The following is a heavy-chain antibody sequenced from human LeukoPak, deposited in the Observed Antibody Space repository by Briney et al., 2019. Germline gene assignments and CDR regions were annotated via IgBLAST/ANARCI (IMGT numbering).Heavy chain of an antibody. V-gene: IGHV1-46*01. J-gene: IGHJ4*02. CDR1: GYTFTSYY. Sequence: ASVTVSCKASGYTFTSYYMHWVRQAPGQGLEWMGIINPSGGSTTYAQKFQGRVTMTSDTSTSTLYMELSSLRSEATAVYYCARAGGVSVIGFDYWGQGTLVTVSS. CDR2: INPSGGST. CDR3: ARAGGVSVIGFDY. D-gene: IGHD1-14*01.